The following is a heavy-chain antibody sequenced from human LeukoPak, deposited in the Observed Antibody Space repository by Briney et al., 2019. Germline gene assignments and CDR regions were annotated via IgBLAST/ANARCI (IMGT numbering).Heavy chain of an antibody. CDR1: GFTVSTNY. Sequence: PGGSLRLSCAASGFTVSTNYMTWVRQAPGKGLEWVSYISSSGSTIYYADSVKGRFTISRDNAKNSLYLQMNSLRAEDTAVYYCAKDVILYYYDSSGYYSYWGQGTLVTVSS. J-gene: IGHJ4*02. CDR3: AKDVILYYYDSSGYYSY. CDR2: ISSSGSTI. D-gene: IGHD3-22*01. V-gene: IGHV3-11*01.